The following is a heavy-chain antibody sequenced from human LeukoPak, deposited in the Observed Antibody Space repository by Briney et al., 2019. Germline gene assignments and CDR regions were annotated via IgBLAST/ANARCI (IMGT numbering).Heavy chain of an antibody. D-gene: IGHD3-10*01. CDR3: VSVKGFNFDY. Sequence: PSETLSLTCAVYGGSFSGYYWSWIRQPPGKGLEWIGEINHSGSTNYNPSLKSRVTISVDTSKNQFSLKLTSVTAADTAVYYCVSVKGFNFDYWGPGTLVTVSS. CDR1: GGSFSGYY. CDR2: INHSGST. J-gene: IGHJ4*02. V-gene: IGHV4-34*01.